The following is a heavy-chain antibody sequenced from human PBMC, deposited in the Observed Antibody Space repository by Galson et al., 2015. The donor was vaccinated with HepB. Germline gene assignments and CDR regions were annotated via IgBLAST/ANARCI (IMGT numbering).Heavy chain of an antibody. CDR1: GFTFSSYG. Sequence: LRLSCAASGFTFSSYGMHWVRQAPGKGLEWVAVIWYDGSNKYYADSVKGRFTISRDNSKNTLYLQMNSLRAEDTAVYYCARERGSSGWYPPFDYWGQGTLVTVSS. CDR2: IWYDGSNK. V-gene: IGHV3-33*08. CDR3: ARERGSSGWYPPFDY. J-gene: IGHJ4*02. D-gene: IGHD6-19*01.